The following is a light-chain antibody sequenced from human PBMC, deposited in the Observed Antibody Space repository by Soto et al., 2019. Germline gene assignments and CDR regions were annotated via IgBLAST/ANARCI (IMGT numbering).Light chain of an antibody. CDR1: SSDIGSDNY. CDR2: DVS. Sequence: QSALTQPASVSGSPGQSITISCTGTSSDIGSDNYVSWYQQHPGKAPKLIIYDVSNRPSGVSNRFSGSKSGTTASLIISGLQAEDEADYYCTSFTSSSTYVFGAGTKLTVL. J-gene: IGLJ1*01. V-gene: IGLV2-14*01. CDR3: TSFTSSSTYV.